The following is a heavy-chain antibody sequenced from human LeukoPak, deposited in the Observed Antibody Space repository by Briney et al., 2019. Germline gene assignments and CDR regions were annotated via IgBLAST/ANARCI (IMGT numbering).Heavy chain of an antibody. CDR3: AKSLLTTASGTGRAFDI. CDR2: IYSGGST. CDR1: GFTVSSNY. J-gene: IGHJ3*02. D-gene: IGHD1-26*01. V-gene: IGHV3-66*01. Sequence: HPGGSLRLSCAASGFTVSSNYMSWVRQAPGKGLEWVSVIYSGGSTYYADSVKGRFTISRDNSKNTLYLQMNSLRAEDTAKYYCAKSLLTTASGTGRAFDIWGQGTVVTVSA.